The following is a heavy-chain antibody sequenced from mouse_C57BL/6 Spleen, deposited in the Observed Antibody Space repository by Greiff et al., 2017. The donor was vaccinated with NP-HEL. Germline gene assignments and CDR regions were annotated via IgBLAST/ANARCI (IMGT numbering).Heavy chain of an antibody. V-gene: IGHV1-53*01. CDR1: GYTFTSYW. CDR2: INPSNGGT. D-gene: IGHD1-1*01. Sequence: QVQLKQPGTELVKPGASVKLSCKASGYTFTSYWMHWVKQRPGQGLEWIGNINPSNGGTNYNEKFKSKATLTVDKSSSTAYMQLSSLTSEDSAVYYCARETYGSSYRYYAMDYWGQGTSVTVSS. CDR3: ARETYGSSYRYYAMDY. J-gene: IGHJ4*01.